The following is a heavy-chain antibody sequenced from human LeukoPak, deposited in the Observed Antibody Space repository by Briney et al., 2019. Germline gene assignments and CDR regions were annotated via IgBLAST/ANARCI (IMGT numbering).Heavy chain of an antibody. D-gene: IGHD3-3*01. J-gene: IGHJ4*02. CDR1: GGTFSSYA. Sequence: SVKVSCXASGGTFSSYAISWVRQAPGQGLEWMGRIIPIFGTANYAQKFQGRVTITTDESTSTAYMELSSLRSEDTAVYYCAITYYDFWSGYPFWGQGTLVTVSS. CDR3: AITYYDFWSGYPF. CDR2: IIPIFGTA. V-gene: IGHV1-69*05.